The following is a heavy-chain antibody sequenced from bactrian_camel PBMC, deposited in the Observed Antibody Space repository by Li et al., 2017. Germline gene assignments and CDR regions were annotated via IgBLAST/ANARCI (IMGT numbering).Heavy chain of an antibody. CDR1: GNTYTSSC. Sequence: HVQLVESGGGSVQAGGSLRLSCAASGNTYTSSCMGWFRQAPGKERERVARIDSDGAIRYADSVKGRFTIAKGQAKHTLYLQMNSLKPDDTATYYCAARFQGGFGYGGLCTDVPADFPYWGQGTQVTVS. J-gene: IGHJ6*01. CDR2: IDSDGAI. CDR3: AARFQGGFGYGGLCTDVPADFPY. V-gene: IGHV3S53*01. D-gene: IGHD5*01.